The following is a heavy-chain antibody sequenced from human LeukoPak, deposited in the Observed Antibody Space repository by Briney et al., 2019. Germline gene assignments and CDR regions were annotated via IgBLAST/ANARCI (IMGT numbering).Heavy chain of an antibody. CDR1: GNTVSDYF. D-gene: IGHD7-27*01. J-gene: IGHJ4*02. CDR2: INPNSGGT. V-gene: IGHV1-2*06. Sequence: ASVKVSCKASGNTVSDYFIHWVRQAPGQGLEWMGRINPNSGGTEYAQNFQGRVTMTRDTSISASYMELNRLTSDDTAVYYCARDLSTTSNWELDYWGQGTLVTVSS. CDR3: ARDLSTTSNWELDY.